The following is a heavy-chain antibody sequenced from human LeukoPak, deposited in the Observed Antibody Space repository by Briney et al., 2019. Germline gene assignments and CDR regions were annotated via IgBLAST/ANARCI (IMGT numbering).Heavy chain of an antibody. CDR3: ARDRAAGGQVVTSHLPFDY. CDR2: ISSSSTI. V-gene: IGHV3-48*04. CDR1: GFTFSSYS. D-gene: IGHD4-23*01. J-gene: IGHJ4*02. Sequence: PGGSLRLSCAASGFTFSSYSMNWVRQAPGKGLEWVSYISSSSTIYYADSVKGRFTISRDNAKNSLYLQMNSLRAEDTAVYYCARDRAAGGQVVTSHLPFDYWGQGTLVTVSS.